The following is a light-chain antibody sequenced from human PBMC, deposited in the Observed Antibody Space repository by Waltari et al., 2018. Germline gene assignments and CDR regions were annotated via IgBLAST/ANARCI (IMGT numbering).Light chain of an antibody. V-gene: IGKV1-39*01. J-gene: IGKJ1*01. CDR2: AAS. CDR1: QSINRY. CDR3: QQSYGTPPT. Sequence: DIQITQSPSSLSASVGDRVTITCRASQSINRYLHWYKQKPRKAPKILNNAASSLQSGVPSRFRVSGSGTDFPLTISSLQPEDFATYYCQQSYGTPPTFGQGTKVEIK.